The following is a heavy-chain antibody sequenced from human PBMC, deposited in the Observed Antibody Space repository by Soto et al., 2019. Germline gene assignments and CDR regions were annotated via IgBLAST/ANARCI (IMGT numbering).Heavy chain of an antibody. D-gene: IGHD1-26*01. J-gene: IGHJ4*02. V-gene: IGHV4-34*01. CDR2: VNHSGST. CDR3: ARLVRSGSYYRYY. Sequence: QVQLQQWGAGLLTPSETLSLTCAVYGGSFSGYYWRWIRQPPGKGLAWIVEVNHSGSTNYNPSLKRRVTISVDTSKNQFSLKLSSVTAADTAVYYCARLVRSGSYYRYYWGQGTLVTVSS. CDR1: GGSFSGYY.